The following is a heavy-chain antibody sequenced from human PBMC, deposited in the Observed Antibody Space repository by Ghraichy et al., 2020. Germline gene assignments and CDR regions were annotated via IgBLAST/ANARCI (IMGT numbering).Heavy chain of an antibody. Sequence: GGSLRLSCLASGFTFSSYGMQWVRQAPGKGLTYVSVISDNGGSTYYPDSMKGRFTVSRDNSKSTLYLQMSSLRAEDTALYYCVKGDASGTGWFFDLWGRGTLVTVSS. CDR1: GFTFSSYG. D-gene: IGHD6-25*01. CDR3: VKGDASGTGWFFDL. CDR2: ISDNGGST. V-gene: IGHV3-64D*06. J-gene: IGHJ2*01.